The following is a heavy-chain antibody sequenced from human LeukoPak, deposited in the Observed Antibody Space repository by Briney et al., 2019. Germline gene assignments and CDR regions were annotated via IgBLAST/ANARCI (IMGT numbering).Heavy chain of an antibody. CDR1: GFTFSSYA. V-gene: IGHV4-39*07. Sequence: GSLRLSCAASGFTFSSYAMHWVRQAPGKGLEWIGSIYYSGSTYYNPSLKSRVTISVDTSKNQFSLKLSSVTAADTAVYYCARGFDYWGQGTLVTVSS. CDR2: IYYSGST. J-gene: IGHJ4*02. CDR3: ARGFDY.